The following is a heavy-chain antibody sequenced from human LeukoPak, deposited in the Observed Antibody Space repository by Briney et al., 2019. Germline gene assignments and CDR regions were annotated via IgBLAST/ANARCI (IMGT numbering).Heavy chain of an antibody. V-gene: IGHV3-21*01. Sequence: GGSLRLSCAASGFTFSSYSMNWVRQAPGKGLEWVSSISSSSSYIYYADSVKGRFTISRDNAKNSLYLQMNSLRAKDTAVYYCARDRTAMVTLSAFDIWGQGTMVTVSS. CDR3: ARDRTAMVTLSAFDI. J-gene: IGHJ3*02. D-gene: IGHD5-18*01. CDR1: GFTFSSYS. CDR2: ISSSSSYI.